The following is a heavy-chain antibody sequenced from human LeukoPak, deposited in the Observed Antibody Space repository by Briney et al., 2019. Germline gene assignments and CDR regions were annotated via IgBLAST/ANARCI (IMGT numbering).Heavy chain of an antibody. CDR3: TIFLSLGMPPY. V-gene: IGHV3-73*01. CDR2: IRSKANSYAT. D-gene: IGHD3-3*02. J-gene: IGHJ4*02. CDR1: GFTFSGSA. Sequence: GGSLKLSCAASGFTFSGSAMHWVRQASGKGLEWVGRIRSKANSYATAYAASVKGRFTISRDDSKNTAYLQMNSLETEDTAVYYCTIFLSLGMPPYWGQGTLVTVSS.